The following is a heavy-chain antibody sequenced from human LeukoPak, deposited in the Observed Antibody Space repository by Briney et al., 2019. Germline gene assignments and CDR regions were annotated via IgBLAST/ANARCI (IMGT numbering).Heavy chain of an antibody. D-gene: IGHD2-21*02. V-gene: IGHV3-21*01. Sequence: GGSLRLSCAASGFTFSSYSMNWVRQAPGKGLEWVSSISSSSSYIYYADSVKGRFTISRDNAKNSLYLQMNSLRAEDTAVYYCAREFAHALTYCGGDCYSDWFDPWGQGTLVTVSS. CDR3: AREFAHALTYCGGDCYSDWFDP. CDR1: GFTFSSYS. J-gene: IGHJ5*02. CDR2: ISSSSSYI.